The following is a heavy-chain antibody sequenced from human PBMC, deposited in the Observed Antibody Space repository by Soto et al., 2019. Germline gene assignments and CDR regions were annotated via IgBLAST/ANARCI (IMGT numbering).Heavy chain of an antibody. J-gene: IGHJ6*02. V-gene: IGHV3-30-3*01. D-gene: IGHD4-17*01. CDR3: ARVDYPYYYYGMDV. CDR1: GFTFSNYA. CDR2: ISYDGSNK. Sequence: GGSLRLSCAASGFTFSNYAMHWVRQAPGKGLEWVAVISYDGSNKYYADSVKGRFTISRDNSKNTLYLQMNSLRGEDTAVYYCARVDYPYYYYGMDVWG.